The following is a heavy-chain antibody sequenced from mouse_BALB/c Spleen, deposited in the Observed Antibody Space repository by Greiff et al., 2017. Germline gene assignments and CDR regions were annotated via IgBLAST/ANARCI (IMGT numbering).Heavy chain of an antibody. D-gene: IGHD2-14*01. CDR3: ARGNYRYDDGMDY. V-gene: IGHV1-63*02. J-gene: IGHJ4*01. CDR1: GYTFTNYW. CDR2: IYPGGGYT. Sequence: QVQLQQSGAELVRPGTSVKISCKASGYTFTNYWLGWVKQRPGHGLEWIGDIYPGGGYTNYNEKFKGKATLTADTSSSTAYMQLSSLTSEDSAVYFCARGNYRYDDGMDYWGQGTSVTVSS.